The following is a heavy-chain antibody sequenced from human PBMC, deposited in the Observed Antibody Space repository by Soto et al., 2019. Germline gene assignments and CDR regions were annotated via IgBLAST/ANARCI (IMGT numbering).Heavy chain of an antibody. D-gene: IGHD3-3*01. CDR3: ARDGDPGYSFWSGPLGGGRFDP. CDR2: IVPLFVTA. J-gene: IGHJ5*02. V-gene: IGHV1-69*12. CDR1: GGTFGNTA. Sequence: QVQLVQSGAEVKEPGSSVNVSCKTSGGTFGNTAVTWVRQVPGQGLEWIGGIVPLFVTANYAQKFRGRVMITADASTSTAYMALSSLRSDDTAIYDCARDGDPGYSFWSGPLGGGRFDPWGQGTLVTVSS.